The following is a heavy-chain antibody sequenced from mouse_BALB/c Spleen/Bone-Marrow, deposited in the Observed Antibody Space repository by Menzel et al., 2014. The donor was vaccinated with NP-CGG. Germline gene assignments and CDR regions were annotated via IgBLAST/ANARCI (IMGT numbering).Heavy chain of an antibody. V-gene: IGHV14-3*02. Sequence: EVQRVESGAELVKPGASVKLSCTASGFNIKDTYLHWVKQRPEQGLDWIGRIDPAIFTKYDPKFQGKATITADTSSNTAYLHLSSLTSEDTAVYYCNGNYYAMDYWGQGTSVTVSS. D-gene: IGHD2-1*01. CDR3: NGNYYAMDY. CDR1: GFNIKDTY. CDR2: IDPAIFT. J-gene: IGHJ4*01.